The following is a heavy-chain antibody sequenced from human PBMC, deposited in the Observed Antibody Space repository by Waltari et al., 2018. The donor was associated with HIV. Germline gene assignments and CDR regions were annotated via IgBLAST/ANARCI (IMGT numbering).Heavy chain of an antibody. J-gene: IGHJ3*02. CDR2: INHSGST. CDR3: ARTPYYYDSSGSPDDAFDI. D-gene: IGHD3-22*01. Sequence: QVQLQQWGAGLLKPSETLSLTCAVYGGSFSGYYWSWIRQPPGKGLEWIGEINHSGSTNYNPSLKSRVTISVDTSKNQFSLKLSSVTAADTAVYYCARTPYYYDSSGSPDDAFDIWGQGTMVTVSS. V-gene: IGHV4-34*01. CDR1: GGSFSGYY.